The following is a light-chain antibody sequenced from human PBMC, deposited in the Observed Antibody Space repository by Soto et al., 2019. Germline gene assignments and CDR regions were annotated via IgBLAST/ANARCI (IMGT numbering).Light chain of an antibody. V-gene: IGLV2-14*01. CDR1: SSDVGGYNY. J-gene: IGLJ2*01. CDR2: DVS. CDR3: SSYTSSSTLLV. Sequence: QSALTQPASVSGSPGQSITISCTGTSSDVGGYNYVSWYQQHPGKDPKLMIYDVSNRPSGVSNRFSGSKSGNTASLTISGLQAEDVADYYCSSYTSSSTLLVFGGGTKLTVL.